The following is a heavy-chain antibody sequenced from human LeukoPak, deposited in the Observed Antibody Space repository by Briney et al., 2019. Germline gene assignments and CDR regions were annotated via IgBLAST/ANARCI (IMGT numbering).Heavy chain of an antibody. CDR3: ARAKRNGFDI. V-gene: IGHV3-7*04. CDR2: IKEDGSEK. Sequence: ETLSLTCAVYGGSFSGYYWSWIRQPPGKGLEWVANIKEDGSEKYYVDSVKGRFTISRDNAKNSLYLQMNSLRAEDTAVYYCARAKRNGFDIWGQGTMVTVSS. CDR1: GGSFSGYY. J-gene: IGHJ3*02.